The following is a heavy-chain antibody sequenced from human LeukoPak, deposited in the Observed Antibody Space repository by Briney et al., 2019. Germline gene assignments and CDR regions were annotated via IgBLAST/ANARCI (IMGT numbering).Heavy chain of an antibody. CDR3: ARDPGGAAVASDY. J-gene: IGHJ4*02. CDR1: GYTFTSYY. V-gene: IGHV1-46*01. D-gene: IGHD3-16*01. CDR2: INPSGGST. Sequence: ASVKVSCKASGYTFTSYYMHWVRQAPGQGLEWMGIINPSGGSTSYAQKFQGRVTMIRDMSTSTVYMELSSLRSEDTAVYYCARDPGGAAVASDYWGQGTLVTVSS.